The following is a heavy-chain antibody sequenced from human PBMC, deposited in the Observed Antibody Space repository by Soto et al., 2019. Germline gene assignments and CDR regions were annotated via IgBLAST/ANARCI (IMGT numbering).Heavy chain of an antibody. CDR3: ARGVYCSGGSCYFSNYFDY. J-gene: IGHJ4*02. CDR1: GGSISSGGYS. V-gene: IGHV4-30-2*01. D-gene: IGHD2-15*01. CDR2: IYHSGST. Sequence: PSETLSLTCAVSGGSISSGGYSWSWIRQPPGKGLEWIGYIYHSGSTYYNPSLKSRVTISVDRSKNQFSLKLSSVTAADTAVYYCARGVYCSGGSCYFSNYFDYWGQGTLVTVSS.